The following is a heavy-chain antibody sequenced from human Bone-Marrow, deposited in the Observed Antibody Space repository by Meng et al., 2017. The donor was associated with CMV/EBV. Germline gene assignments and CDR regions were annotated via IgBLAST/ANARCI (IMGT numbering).Heavy chain of an antibody. J-gene: IGHJ6*02. CDR3: ARDGYSYGFKNYGMDV. V-gene: IGHV4-31*03. CDR2: IYYSGGT. D-gene: IGHD5-18*01. Sequence: SETLSLTCTVSGGAINSGDYYWSWIRLHPGKGLEWIGYIYYSGGTQYNPSLKSRVTMSVDTSKNHFSLRLSSVTAADTAVYFCARDGYSYGFKNYGMDVWGQGTTATVSS. CDR1: GGAINSGDYY.